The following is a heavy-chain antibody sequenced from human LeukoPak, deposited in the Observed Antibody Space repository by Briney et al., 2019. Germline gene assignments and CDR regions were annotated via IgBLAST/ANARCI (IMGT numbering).Heavy chain of an antibody. J-gene: IGHJ3*02. Sequence: SQTLSLTCAISGDSVSNNIATWNWVRQSPSRGLEWLGRTCYRSKWYNDYARSVKSRITINPDTSKNQFSLQVNSVTPEDTAVYYCARGGQGDGYSADEAFDIWGQGTMVTVSS. CDR2: TCYRSKWYN. CDR1: GDSVSNNIAT. CDR3: ARGGQGDGYSADEAFDI. D-gene: IGHD5-24*01. V-gene: IGHV6-1*01.